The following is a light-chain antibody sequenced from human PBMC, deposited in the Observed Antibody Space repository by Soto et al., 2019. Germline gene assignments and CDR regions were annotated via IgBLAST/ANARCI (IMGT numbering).Light chain of an antibody. J-gene: IGLJ1*01. CDR1: SSDVGGYNF. Sequence: QSVLTQPASVFVSPGESITLSCTGTSSDVGGYNFVSWYQQHPGKAPKLMIYEVSSRPSGVSNRFSGSKSGNTASLTISGLQPEDEADYYCSSYTTSTTVVFGTGTKVTVL. CDR3: SSYTTSTTVV. V-gene: IGLV2-14*03. CDR2: EVS.